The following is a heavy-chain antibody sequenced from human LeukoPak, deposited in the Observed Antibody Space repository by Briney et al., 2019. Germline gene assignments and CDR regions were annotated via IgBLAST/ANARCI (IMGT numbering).Heavy chain of an antibody. CDR1: GSSFSDYY. CDR3: ARSRDGFSYCDY. V-gene: IGHV3-11*06. Sequence: AGGSLRLSCAASGSSFSDYYMSWIRQAPGKGLEWISYMSSSSSDTNHADSVKGRFTISRDNAKNSLDLQMNSRRAEDTAVYYCARSRDGFSYCDYWGQGTLVTVSS. CDR2: MSSSSSDT. J-gene: IGHJ4*02. D-gene: IGHD5-24*01.